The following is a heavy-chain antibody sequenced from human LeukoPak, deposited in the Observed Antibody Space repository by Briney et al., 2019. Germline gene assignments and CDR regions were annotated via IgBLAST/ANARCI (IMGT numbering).Heavy chain of an antibody. CDR3: VRDLSDGDAHPSYFDK. Sequence: GGSLRLSCAASGFNFSTYGMHWVRQAPGKGLEWVAVIWEDGSNKYYGDSVKGRFTISRDSSKNTLSLQMNSLRAEDTAVYYCVRDLSDGDAHPSYFDKWGQGTLVTVSS. CDR1: GFNFSTYG. D-gene: IGHD2-21*02. V-gene: IGHV3-33*01. J-gene: IGHJ4*02. CDR2: IWEDGSNK.